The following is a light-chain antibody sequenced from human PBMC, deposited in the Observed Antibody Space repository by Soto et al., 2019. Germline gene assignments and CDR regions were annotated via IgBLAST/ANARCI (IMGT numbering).Light chain of an antibody. CDR2: KAS. CDR3: QQYDSYGT. V-gene: IGKV1-5*03. J-gene: IGKJ1*01. Sequence: DIQMTQSPSTLSASVGDRVTITCRASQSISCWLAWYQQKPGKAPKLLIYKASSLESGVPSRFSGSGSGTEFTLTISSLQPDDFATYYCQQYDSYGTFGQGTKVDIK. CDR1: QSISCW.